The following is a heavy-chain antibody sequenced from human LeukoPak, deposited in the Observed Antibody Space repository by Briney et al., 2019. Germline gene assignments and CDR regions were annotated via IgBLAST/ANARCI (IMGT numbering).Heavy chain of an antibody. CDR1: GFTFSSYS. J-gene: IGHJ4*02. Sequence: PGGSLRLSCAAPGFTFSSYSMIWVRQAPGEGLEWVSSIRSGGSHIYYADSVKGRFTISRDNAKNSLYLQMNSLRAEDTAVYYCARTKVVMLTDSWGQGTLVTVSS. CDR3: ARTKVVMLTDS. CDR2: IRSGGSHI. D-gene: IGHD4-23*01. V-gene: IGHV3-21*01.